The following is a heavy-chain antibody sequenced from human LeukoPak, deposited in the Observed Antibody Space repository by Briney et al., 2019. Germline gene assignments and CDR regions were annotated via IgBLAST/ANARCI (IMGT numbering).Heavy chain of an antibody. Sequence: SETLSLTCTVSGGSISSSSYYWGWIRQPPGKGLEWIGGIYYSGSTYYNPSLKSRVTISVDTSKNQFSLKLSSVTAADTAVYYCASTGDSSGYYPNYFDYWGQGTLVTVSS. J-gene: IGHJ4*02. CDR1: GGSISSSSYY. V-gene: IGHV4-39*01. CDR2: IYYSGST. CDR3: ASTGDSSGYYPNYFDY. D-gene: IGHD3-22*01.